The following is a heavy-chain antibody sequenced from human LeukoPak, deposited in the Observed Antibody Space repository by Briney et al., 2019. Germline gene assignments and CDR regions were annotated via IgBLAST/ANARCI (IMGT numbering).Heavy chain of an antibody. D-gene: IGHD1-26*01. V-gene: IGHV1-69*01. CDR2: IIPIFGTA. CDR1: GGTFSSHA. CDR3: ARDGAPNDAFDI. J-gene: IGHJ3*02. Sequence: ASVKVSCKASGGTFSSHAISWVRQAPGQGLEWMGGIIPIFGTANYAQKFQGRVTITADESTSTAYMELSSLRSEDTAVYYCARDGAPNDAFDIWGQGTMVTVSS.